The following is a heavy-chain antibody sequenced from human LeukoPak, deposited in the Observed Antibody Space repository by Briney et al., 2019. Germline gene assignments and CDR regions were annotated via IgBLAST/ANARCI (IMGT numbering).Heavy chain of an antibody. V-gene: IGHV1-8*01. CDR2: MNPNNGNT. CDR1: GYILTSYD. J-gene: IGHJ6*03. Sequence: ASVKVSRKASGYILTSYDINWVRPATGQGLEWMGWMNPNNGNTGYAQKFQGRVTMTRNTSISTAYMELSSLRSEDTAVYYCARASRIAARQRSDYYYYMDVWGKGTTVTVSS. CDR3: ARASRIAARQRSDYYYYMDV. D-gene: IGHD6-6*01.